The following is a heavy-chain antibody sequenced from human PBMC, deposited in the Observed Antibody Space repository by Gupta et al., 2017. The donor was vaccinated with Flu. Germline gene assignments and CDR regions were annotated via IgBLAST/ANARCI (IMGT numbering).Heavy chain of an antibody. CDR3: AQIAVSGKWYFDL. V-gene: IGHV3-23*01. CDR1: GLTFGNSP. CDR2: TSTTSTYI. D-gene: IGHD6-19*01. J-gene: IGHJ2*01. Sequence: EVQLLESGGGLVQPGGSLRLSCAASGLTFGNSPMSWLRQAPGKGLEWVSSTSTTSTYIYYAASVQGRFTTSRDNSKNTLFLQINGLRADDTAVYYCAQIAVSGKWYFDLWGRGTLVTVSS.